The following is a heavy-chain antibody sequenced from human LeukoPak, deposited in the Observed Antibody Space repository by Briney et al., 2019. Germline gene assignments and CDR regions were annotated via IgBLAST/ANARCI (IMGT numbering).Heavy chain of an antibody. J-gene: IGHJ4*02. D-gene: IGHD3-22*01. Sequence: PGGSLRLSCAASGFTSSSYAMSWVRQAPGKGLEWVSFISGSDGSTYYADSVKGRFTISRDNSKNTLYLQMSSLRAEDTAVYYCAKAMGRYYDSSGFYYDYWGQGTLVTVSS. CDR3: AKAMGRYYDSSGFYYDY. CDR1: GFTSSSYA. CDR2: ISGSDGST. V-gene: IGHV3-23*01.